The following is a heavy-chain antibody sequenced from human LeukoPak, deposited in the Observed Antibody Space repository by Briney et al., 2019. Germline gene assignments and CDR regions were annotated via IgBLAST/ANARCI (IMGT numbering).Heavy chain of an antibody. CDR3: AKEAYSDSGPRDY. V-gene: IGHV3-30*18. Sequence: GGSLRLSCAASGFTFSSYGMHWVRQAPGKGLEWVAVISYDGSNKYYADSVKGRFTISIDNSKNTLYLQMTRLSAEDTAVYYCAKEAYSDSGPRDYWGQGTLVTVSS. J-gene: IGHJ4*02. CDR2: ISYDGSNK. CDR1: GFTFSSYG. D-gene: IGHD3-22*01.